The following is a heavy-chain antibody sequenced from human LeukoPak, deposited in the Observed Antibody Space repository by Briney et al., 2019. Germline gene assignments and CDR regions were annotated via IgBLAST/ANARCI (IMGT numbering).Heavy chain of an antibody. Sequence: PGGSLRLSCAASGFTFSGSAMHWVRQASGKGLERVGRIRSKAKSYATAYAAWVKGRFTISRDDSKNTAYLQMNSRKTEDTAVYYCTRTTVDTAMVPDYYYYMDVWGKGTTVTVSS. J-gene: IGHJ6*03. D-gene: IGHD5-18*01. CDR1: GFTFSGSA. CDR3: TRTTVDTAMVPDYYYYMDV. CDR2: IRSKAKSYAT. V-gene: IGHV3-73*01.